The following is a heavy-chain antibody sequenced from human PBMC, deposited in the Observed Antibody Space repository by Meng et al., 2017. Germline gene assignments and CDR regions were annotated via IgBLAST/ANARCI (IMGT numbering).Heavy chain of an antibody. J-gene: IGHJ5*02. Sequence: QGHRREPGPGLVKPSQTLSLTCTVSGGSISSGGYYWSWIRQHPGKGLEWIGYIYYSGSTYYNPSLKSRVTISVDTSKNQFSLKLSSVTAADTAVYYCARSLTVTTVWFDPWGQGTLVTVSS. CDR1: GGSISSGGYY. D-gene: IGHD4-17*01. CDR3: ARSLTVTTVWFDP. V-gene: IGHV4-31*03. CDR2: IYYSGST.